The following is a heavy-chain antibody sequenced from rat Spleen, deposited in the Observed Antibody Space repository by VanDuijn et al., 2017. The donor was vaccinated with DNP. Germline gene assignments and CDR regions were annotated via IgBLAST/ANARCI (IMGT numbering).Heavy chain of an antibody. Sequence: EVQLVESGGGLVQPGNSLKLSCAASGFTFSDYAMAWVRQSPKKGLEWVATIIYDGSSTYYRDSVKGRFTISRDNAKSTLYLQMDSLRSEDTATYYCATQGTMMAGPYWYFDFWGPGTMVTVSS. D-gene: IGHD1-12*02. CDR1: GFTFSDYA. V-gene: IGHV5S10*01. J-gene: IGHJ1*01. CDR3: ATQGTMMAGPYWYFDF. CDR2: IIYDGSST.